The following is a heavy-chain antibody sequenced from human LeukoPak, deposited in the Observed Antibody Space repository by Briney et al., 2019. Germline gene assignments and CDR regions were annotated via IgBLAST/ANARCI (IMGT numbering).Heavy chain of an antibody. CDR1: GFTFSSYG. CDR3: AKGLGYYYDSSGTRSPFDY. CDR2: ISYDGSNK. Sequence: GGSLRLSCAASGFTFSSYGMHWVRQAPGKGLEWGAVISYDGSNKYYADSVKGRFTISRDNSKNTLYMQMNSLRAEDTAVYYCAKGLGYYYDSSGTRSPFDYWGQGTLVTVSS. J-gene: IGHJ4*02. D-gene: IGHD3-22*01. V-gene: IGHV3-30*18.